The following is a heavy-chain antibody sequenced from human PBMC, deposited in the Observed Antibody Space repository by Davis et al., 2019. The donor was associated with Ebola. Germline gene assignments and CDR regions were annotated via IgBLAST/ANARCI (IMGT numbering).Heavy chain of an antibody. CDR1: GVSITTHF. V-gene: IGHV4-59*11. J-gene: IGHJ3*02. CDR2: IHHGGSA. Sequence: PSETLSLTCTVSGVSITTHFWSWIRQSPGKGLDWVGYIHHGGSANSNPSLKSRATFSVDTSKSQVSLKLTSVTAAETAVYYCARETRPCGGDCYDDTFDMWGQGTMVIVSS. CDR3: ARETRPCGGDCYDDTFDM. D-gene: IGHD2-21*01.